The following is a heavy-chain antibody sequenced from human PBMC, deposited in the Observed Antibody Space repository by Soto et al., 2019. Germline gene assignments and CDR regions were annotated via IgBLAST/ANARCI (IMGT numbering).Heavy chain of an antibody. J-gene: IGHJ3*02. CDR1: GFTFSSYG. CDR3: PRDPPETLVGATPHLGAFDI. D-gene: IGHD1-26*01. CDR2: IWYDGSNK. V-gene: IGHV3-33*01. Sequence: QVQLVESGGGVVQPGRSLRLSCAASGFTFSSYGMHWVRQAPGKGLEWVAVIWYDGSNKYYADSVKGRFTISRDNSKNTLYLQMNSLRAEDTAVYYCPRDPPETLVGATPHLGAFDIWGQGTMVTVSS.